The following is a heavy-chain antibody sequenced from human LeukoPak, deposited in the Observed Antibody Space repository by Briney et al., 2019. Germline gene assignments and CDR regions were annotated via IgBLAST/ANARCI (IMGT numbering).Heavy chain of an antibody. CDR1: GFTFSIYW. CDR2: LNQDGSEK. CDR3: ARRRGDV. V-gene: IGHV3-7*05. Sequence: GGSLRLSCAASGFTFSIYWMSWVRQAPGKGLKWVAILNQDGSEKYYVDSVKGRFTISRDNAENSLYLQMNSLRVEDTAIYYCARRRGDVWGQGTTVTVSS. J-gene: IGHJ6*02.